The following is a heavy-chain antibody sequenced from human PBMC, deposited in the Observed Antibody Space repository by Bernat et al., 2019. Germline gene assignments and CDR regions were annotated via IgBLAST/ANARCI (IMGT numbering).Heavy chain of an antibody. J-gene: IGHJ4*02. Sequence: QLQLQESGPGLVKPSETLSLTCTVSGGSISSYYWSWIRQPPGKGLEWIGYIHYSGSTNYNPSLKSRVTISVDMSKNQFSLKLSSVTAADTAVYYCARDIYYTSSWYYFHYWGQGTLVTVSS. V-gene: IGHV4-59*01. CDR1: GGSISSYY. CDR3: ARDIYYTSSWYYFHY. CDR2: IHYSGST. D-gene: IGHD6-13*01.